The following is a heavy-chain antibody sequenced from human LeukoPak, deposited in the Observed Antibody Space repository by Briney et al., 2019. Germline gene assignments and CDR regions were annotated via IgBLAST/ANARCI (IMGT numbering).Heavy chain of an antibody. V-gene: IGHV3-48*02. CDR2: ISSSSSTI. J-gene: IGHJ4*02. CDR3: ARSITMVRGVIGILDY. Sequence: GGSLRLSCQASGFTFNNAWMSWVRQAPGKGLEWVSYISSSSSTIYYADSVKGRFTIPRDNAKNSLYLRMNSLRDEDTAVYYCARSITMVRGVIGILDYWGQGTLVTVSS. CDR1: GFTFNNAW. D-gene: IGHD3-10*01.